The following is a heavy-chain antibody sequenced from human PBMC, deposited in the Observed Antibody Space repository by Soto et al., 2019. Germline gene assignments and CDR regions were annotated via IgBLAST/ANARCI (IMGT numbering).Heavy chain of an antibody. CDR2: IYDGGST. CDR1: GEALNSYY. V-gene: IGHV4-34*01. D-gene: IGHD3-22*01. J-gene: IGHJ4*02. Sequence: QVRLEQWGAGLVKPSEPLSLTCAVYGEALNSYYSCWIRQSPGQGLEWIGEIYDGGSTNYNPSLKSRATLSAVWSRQQMSLRLKSVTAADTAVYYCAIGLWSDRLLHWGRGTLVTVSS. CDR3: AIGLWSDRLLH.